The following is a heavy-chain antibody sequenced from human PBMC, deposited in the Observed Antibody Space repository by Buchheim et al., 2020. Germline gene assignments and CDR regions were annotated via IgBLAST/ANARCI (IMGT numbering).Heavy chain of an antibody. V-gene: IGHV1-2*02. Sequence: QVQLVQSGAEVKKPGASVKVSCKASGYTFTGYYMHWVRQAPGQGLEWMGWINPNSGGTYFAQKFQGRVTMTSDTSISTAYMELSRLRSDDTAVYYCARDRIAAAGTGYNWFDPWGQGTL. CDR2: INPNSGGT. CDR3: ARDRIAAAGTGYNWFDP. CDR1: GYTFTGYY. J-gene: IGHJ5*02. D-gene: IGHD6-13*01.